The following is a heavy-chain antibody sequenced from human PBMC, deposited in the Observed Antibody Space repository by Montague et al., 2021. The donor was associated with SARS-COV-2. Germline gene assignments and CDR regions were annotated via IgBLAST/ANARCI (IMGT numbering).Heavy chain of an antibody. D-gene: IGHD2-2*01. CDR1: GGSISSSSYY. V-gene: IGHV4-39*01. CDR2: IYYSGST. Sequence: SETLSLTCTVSGGSISSSSYYWGWIRQPSGKGLEWIGSIYYSGSTYYNPSLKSRVTIFVDTSKNQFSLKPSSVTAADTAVYYCARQGDQLLLEYWFDPWGQGTLVTVSS. CDR3: ARQGDQLLLEYWFDP. J-gene: IGHJ5*02.